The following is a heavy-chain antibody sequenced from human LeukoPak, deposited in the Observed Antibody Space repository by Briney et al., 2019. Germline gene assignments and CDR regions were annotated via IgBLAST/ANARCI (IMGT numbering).Heavy chain of an antibody. V-gene: IGHV4-34*01. Sequence: SETLSLTCAVYGGSFSGYYWSWIRQPPGKGLEWIGEINHSGSTNYNPSLKSRVTISVDTSKNQFSLKLSSVTAADTAVYYCARDRIATVNNWFDPWGQGALVTVSS. D-gene: IGHD4-17*01. CDR1: GGSFSGYY. CDR2: INHSGST. J-gene: IGHJ5*02. CDR3: ARDRIATVNNWFDP.